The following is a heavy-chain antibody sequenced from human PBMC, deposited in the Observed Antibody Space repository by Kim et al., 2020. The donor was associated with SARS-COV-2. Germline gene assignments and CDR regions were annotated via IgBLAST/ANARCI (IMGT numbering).Heavy chain of an antibody. V-gene: IGHV4-34*01. CDR1: GGSFSGYY. J-gene: IGHJ6*01. CDR2: INHSGST. Sequence: SETLSLTCAVYGGSFSGYYWSWIRQPPGKGLEWIGEINHSGSTNYNPSLKSRVTISVDTSKNQFSLKLSSVTAADTAVYYCARGNLPLWSGYMVYGMDV. CDR3: ARGNLPLWSGYMVYGMDV. D-gene: IGHD3-3*01.